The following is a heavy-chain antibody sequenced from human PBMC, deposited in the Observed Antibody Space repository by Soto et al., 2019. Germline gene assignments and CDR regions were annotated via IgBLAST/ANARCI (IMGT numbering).Heavy chain of an antibody. Sequence: QVQLQESGPGLVKPSQTLSLTCTVSGGSISSGDYYWSWIRQPPGKGLEWIGYIYYSGSTYYNPSLQSRVTISVDTSKTQFSLKLSSVTAADTSVYYCASNSSGYIFYDYWGQGTLVTVSS. D-gene: IGHD5-18*01. V-gene: IGHV4-30-4*01. CDR3: ASNSSGYIFYDY. J-gene: IGHJ4*02. CDR1: GGSISSGDYY. CDR2: IYYSGST.